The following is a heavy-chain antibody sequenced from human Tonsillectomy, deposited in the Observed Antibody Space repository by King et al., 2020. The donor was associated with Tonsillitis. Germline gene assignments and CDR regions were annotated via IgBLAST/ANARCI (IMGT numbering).Heavy chain of an antibody. D-gene: IGHD3-22*01. CDR2: IFSNDEK. CDR3: ARNYYDSSGYYYGGRYDY. CDR1: GFSLSNARMG. J-gene: IGHJ4*02. Sequence: VTLKESGPVLVKPTETLTLTCTVSGFSLSNARMGVSWIRQPPGKALELLAHIFSNDEKSYSTSLKSRLTISKDTSKSQVVLTMTNMDPVDTATYYCARNYYDSSGYYYGGRYDYWGQGTLVTVSS. V-gene: IGHV2-26*01.